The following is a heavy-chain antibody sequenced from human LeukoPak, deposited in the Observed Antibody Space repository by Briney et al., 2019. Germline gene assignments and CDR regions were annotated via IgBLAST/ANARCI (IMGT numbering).Heavy chain of an antibody. CDR1: GGTFSRYG. J-gene: IGHJ5*02. V-gene: IGHV1-8*01. CDR2: MNPNSGNT. CDR3: ASFHGSGYP. D-gene: IGHD3-3*01. Sequence: ASVKVSCKASGGTFSRYGINWVRQAPGQGLEWMGWMNPNSGNTGYAQKFQGRVTMTRNTSISTAYMELSSLRSEDTAVYYCASFHGSGYPWGQGTLVTVSS.